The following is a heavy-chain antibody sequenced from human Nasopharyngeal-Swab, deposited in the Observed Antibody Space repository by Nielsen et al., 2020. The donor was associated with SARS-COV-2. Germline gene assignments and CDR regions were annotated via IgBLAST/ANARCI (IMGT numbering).Heavy chain of an antibody. CDR2: IYPGDSDT. Sequence: GRSLRLSCKGSGSSFTSYWIGWVRQMPGKGLEWMGIIYPGDSDTRYSPSFQGQVTISADKSISTAYLQWSSLKASDTAMYYCARIGEGVYYYYGMDVWGQGTTVTVSS. D-gene: IGHD3-16*01. V-gene: IGHV5-51*01. CDR3: ARIGEGVYYYYGMDV. CDR1: GSSFTSYW. J-gene: IGHJ6*02.